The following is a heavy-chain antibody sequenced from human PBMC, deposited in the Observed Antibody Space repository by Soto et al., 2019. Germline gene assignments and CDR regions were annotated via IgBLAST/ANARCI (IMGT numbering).Heavy chain of an antibody. J-gene: IGHJ5*02. CDR1: GGTFSSYA. CDR2: IIPSFGTA. V-gene: IGHV1-69*06. D-gene: IGHD2-2*02. CDR3: ARELGYCSSASCYTLFAYNWFDP. Sequence: ASVKVSCKASGGTFSSYAITWVRQAPGQGLEWMGGIIPSFGTANYAQKFQGRVTITADKSTNTAYMEMGSLRPEDTAVYYCARELGYCSSASCYTLFAYNWFDPWGQGTLVTVSS.